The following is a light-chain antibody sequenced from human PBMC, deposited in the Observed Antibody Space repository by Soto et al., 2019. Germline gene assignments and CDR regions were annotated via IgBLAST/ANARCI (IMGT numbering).Light chain of an antibody. CDR3: QQRSNWPRT. J-gene: IGKJ1*01. V-gene: IGKV3-11*01. CDR2: DAS. CDR1: QSVSSY. Sequence: EILLTQSPSTLSLSPGERATLSCRASQSVSSYLAWYQQKPGQAPRLLIYDASNRATGIPDRFSGSGSGTDFTLTISSLEPEDFEVYYCQQRSNWPRTFGQGTKVDIK.